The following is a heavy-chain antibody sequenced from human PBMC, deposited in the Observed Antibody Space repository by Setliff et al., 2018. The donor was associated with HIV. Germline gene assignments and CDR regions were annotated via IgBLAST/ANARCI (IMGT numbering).Heavy chain of an antibody. CDR1: GYTFTAYY. Sequence: EASVKVSCKASGYTFTAYYLHWVRQAPGQGLEWMGRINPNNGDTNYAQKFQGRVTMTRDTSISTAYMELSRLRSDDTAVYYCAREFGAGIRQIVAGEFYYMDVWGKGTTVTVSS. D-gene: IGHD5-12*01. V-gene: IGHV1-2*06. CDR3: AREFGAGIRQIVAGEFYYMDV. CDR2: INPNNGDT. J-gene: IGHJ6*03.